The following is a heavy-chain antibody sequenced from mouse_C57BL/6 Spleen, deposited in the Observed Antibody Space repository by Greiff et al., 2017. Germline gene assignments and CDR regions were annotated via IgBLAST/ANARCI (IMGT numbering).Heavy chain of an antibody. CDR2: IDPSDSET. J-gene: IGHJ3*01. V-gene: IGHV1-52*01. CDR3: ARSWDVEFAY. D-gene: IGHD4-1*01. CDR1: GYTFPSYW. Sequence: QVQLQPPGAELVRPGSSVKLSCKASGYTFPSYWMHWVKQRPIQGLEWIGNIDPSDSETPYNQKFKDKATLTVDKSSSTAYMQLSSLTSEDSAVYYCARSWDVEFAYWGQGTLVTVSA.